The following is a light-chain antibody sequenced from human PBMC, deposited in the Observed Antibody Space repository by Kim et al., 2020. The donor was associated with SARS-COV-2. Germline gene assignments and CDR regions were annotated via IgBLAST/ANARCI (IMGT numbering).Light chain of an antibody. V-gene: IGLV4-69*01. J-gene: IGLJ3*02. CDR3: QTWGTGIRV. Sequence: SVKLTCTLSRGHSSYAIAWHQQQPEKGPRYLMKLNSDGSHSEGDGIPDRFSGSSSGAERYLTISSLQSEDEADYYCQTWGTGIRVFGGGTQLTVL. CDR2: LNSDGSH. CDR1: RGHSSYA.